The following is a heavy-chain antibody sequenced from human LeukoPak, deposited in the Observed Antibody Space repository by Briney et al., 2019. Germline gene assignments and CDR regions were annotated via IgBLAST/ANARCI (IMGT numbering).Heavy chain of an antibody. CDR1: GFTFSSYC. D-gene: IGHD6-13*01. Sequence: PGGSLRLSCAASGFTFSSYCMSWVRQAPGKGLEWVANINQGGSNKYYADSVKGRFTISRDNAKNSLYLQMNSLRAEDTAVYYCARVGYSSSWYLDGWGQGTLVTVSS. J-gene: IGHJ4*02. V-gene: IGHV3-7*01. CDR3: ARVGYSSSWYLDG. CDR2: INQGGSNK.